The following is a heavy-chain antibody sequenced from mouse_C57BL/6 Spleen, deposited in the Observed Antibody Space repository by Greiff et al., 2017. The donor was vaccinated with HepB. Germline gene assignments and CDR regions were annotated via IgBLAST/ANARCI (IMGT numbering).Heavy chain of an antibody. Sequence: VQLVESGGGLVKPGGSLKLSCAASGFTFSDYGMHWVRQAPEKGLEWVAYISSGSSTIYYADTVKGRFTISRDNAKNTLFLQMTSLRSEDTAMYYCAREGYSNFSYAMDYWGQGTSVTVSS. CDR3: AREGYSNFSYAMDY. V-gene: IGHV5-17*01. J-gene: IGHJ4*01. CDR1: GFTFSDYG. CDR2: ISSGSSTI. D-gene: IGHD2-5*01.